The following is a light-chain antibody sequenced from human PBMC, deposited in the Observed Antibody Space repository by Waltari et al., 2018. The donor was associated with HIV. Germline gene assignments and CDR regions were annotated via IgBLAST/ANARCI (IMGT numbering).Light chain of an antibody. CDR2: QDY. V-gene: IGLV3-1*01. CDR3: QAWDSSTAF. CDR1: KLGERY. J-gene: IGLJ2*01. Sequence: SYELTQPPSVSVSPGQTATITCSGGKLGERYVCWYHQKPGQSPVLVIYQDYKRPSGIPERFSGSNSGNIATLIISETQAVDEADYYCQAWDSSTAFFGGGTKLTVL.